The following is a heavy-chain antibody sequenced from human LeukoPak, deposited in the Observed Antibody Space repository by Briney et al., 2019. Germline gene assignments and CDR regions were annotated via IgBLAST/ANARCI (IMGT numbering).Heavy chain of an antibody. CDR1: GYTFTGYY. V-gene: IGHV1-2*02. J-gene: IGHJ3*02. CDR3: ARQRWRGLIAFDI. Sequence: GASVKVSCKASGYTFTGYYMHWVRQAPGQGLEWMGWINPNSGGTNYAQKFQGRVTMTRDTSISTAYMELSRLRSDDTAVYYCARQRWRGLIAFDIWGQGTMVTVSS. CDR2: INPNSGGT. D-gene: IGHD6-19*01.